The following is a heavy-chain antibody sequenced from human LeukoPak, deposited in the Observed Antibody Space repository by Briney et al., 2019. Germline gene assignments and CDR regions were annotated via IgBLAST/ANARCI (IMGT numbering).Heavy chain of an antibody. CDR2: ISYDGSNK. CDR1: GFTFSNYA. D-gene: IGHD3-10*01. CDR3: ARDISMVRVNWFDP. V-gene: IGHV3-30*04. J-gene: IGHJ5*02. Sequence: GRYLRLSCAASGFTFSNYAIHWVRQAPGKGLEWVAVISYDGSNKYYADSVKGRFTTYRDNSKNTLYLQMNSLRAEDTAVYYCARDISMVRVNWFDPWGQGTLVTVSS.